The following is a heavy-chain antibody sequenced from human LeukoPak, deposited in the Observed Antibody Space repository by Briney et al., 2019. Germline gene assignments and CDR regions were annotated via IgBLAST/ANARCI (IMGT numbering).Heavy chain of an antibody. CDR1: GYTLTELS. CDR2: FDPEDGET. CDR3: ATDPWLRLGELSLRAFDI. V-gene: IGHV1-24*01. D-gene: IGHD3-16*02. Sequence: VASVKVSCKVSGYTLTELSMHWVRQAPGKGLEWMGGFDPEDGETIYAQKFQGRVTMTEDTSTDTAYMELSSLRSEDTAVYYCATDPWLRLGELSLRAFDIWGQGTMVTVSS. J-gene: IGHJ3*02.